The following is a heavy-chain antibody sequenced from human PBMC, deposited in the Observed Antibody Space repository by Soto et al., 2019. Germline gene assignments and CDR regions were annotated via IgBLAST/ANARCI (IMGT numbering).Heavy chain of an antibody. CDR3: VRKEDFDY. CDR1: GVTFSNYA. CDR2: ISSNGDIT. J-gene: IGHJ4*02. Sequence: GGSLRLSCSASGVTFSNYAIHWVRQAPGKGLEYISAISSNGDITYYADSVKGRFTISRDNSKNTLYLQMSSLRVEDTAVYYCVRKEDFDYWGQGTLVTVSS. V-gene: IGHV3-64D*06.